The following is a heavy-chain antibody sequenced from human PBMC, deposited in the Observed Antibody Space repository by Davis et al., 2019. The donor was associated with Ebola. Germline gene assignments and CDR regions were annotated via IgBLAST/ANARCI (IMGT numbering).Heavy chain of an antibody. Sequence: SETLSLTCTVSGGSISSYYWSWIRQPPGKGLEWVGYILYSGSANYNPSLKSRVTISVDTSKNQFSLKLSSVTAADTAVYYCARDSVLVPAASYYYYGMDVWGQGTTVTVSS. CDR1: GGSISSYY. V-gene: IGHV4-59*01. CDR3: ARDSVLVPAASYYYYGMDV. J-gene: IGHJ6*02. D-gene: IGHD2-2*01. CDR2: ILYSGSA.